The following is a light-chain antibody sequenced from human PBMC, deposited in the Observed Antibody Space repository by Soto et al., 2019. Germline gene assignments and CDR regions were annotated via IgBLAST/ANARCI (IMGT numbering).Light chain of an antibody. V-gene: IGLV2-14*01. Sequence: QSVLTQPASVSGSLGQSITMSCTGTSTDVGGYNFVSWYQQHPDKAPKLLIYEVTNRPSGVSNRFSGSKSGNTASLTISGLQAEDEADYYCSSYTSTGTPFFGTGTKVTVL. CDR1: STDVGGYNF. CDR2: EVT. J-gene: IGLJ1*01. CDR3: SSYTSTGTPF.